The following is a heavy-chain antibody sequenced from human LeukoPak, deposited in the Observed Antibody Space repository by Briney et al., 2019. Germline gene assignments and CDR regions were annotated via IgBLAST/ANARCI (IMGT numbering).Heavy chain of an antibody. Sequence: TSSETLSLTCTVSGYSISSGYYWGWIRQPPGQGLEWIGSIYHSGSTYYNPSLKSRVTISVDTSKKQFSLKLSSVTAADTAVYYCVRVGYDLHFDYWGQGTLVTVSS. CDR2: IYHSGST. J-gene: IGHJ4*02. CDR1: GYSISSGYY. CDR3: VRVGYDLHFDY. D-gene: IGHD5-12*01. V-gene: IGHV4-38-2*02.